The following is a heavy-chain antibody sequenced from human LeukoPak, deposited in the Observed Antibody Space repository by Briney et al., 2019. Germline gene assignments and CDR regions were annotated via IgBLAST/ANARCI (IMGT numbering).Heavy chain of an antibody. V-gene: IGHV4-34*01. Sequence: SETLSLTCAVYGGSFSGYYWSWIRQPPGKGLEWIGEINHSGSTNYNPSLKSRVTISVDTSKNQFSLKLSSVTAADTAVYYCAMGLAYCGGDCHPGVYFDYWGRGTLVTVSS. CDR1: GGSFSGYY. J-gene: IGHJ4*02. CDR2: INHSGST. D-gene: IGHD2-21*02. CDR3: AMGLAYCGGDCHPGVYFDY.